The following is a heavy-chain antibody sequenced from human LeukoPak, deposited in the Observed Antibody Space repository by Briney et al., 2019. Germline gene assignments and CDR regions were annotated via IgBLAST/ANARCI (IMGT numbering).Heavy chain of an antibody. V-gene: IGHV4-34*01. J-gene: IGHJ4*02. CDR1: GGSFSGYY. D-gene: IGHD6-13*01. CDR2: INHSGST. CDR3: ARGFFGYSAFISLSY. Sequence: SETLSLTCAVYGGSFSGYYWSWIRQPPGKGLEWIGGINHSGSTNYNPSLKSRVTISVDTSKNQFSLKLSSVTAADTAVYYCARGFFGYSAFISLSYWGQGTRVTVSS.